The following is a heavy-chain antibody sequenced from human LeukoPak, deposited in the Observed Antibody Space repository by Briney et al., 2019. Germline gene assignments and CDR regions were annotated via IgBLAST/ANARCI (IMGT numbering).Heavy chain of an antibody. D-gene: IGHD3-22*01. CDR2: IKQDGGEK. V-gene: IGHV3-7*04. CDR3: ARGLGDYYDSSGLYY. CDR1: GFTFSSYW. Sequence: GGSLRLSCEASGFTFSSYWMTWVRQAPGKGLEWVANIKQDGGEKYYVDSVKGRFTISRDNAKNSLFLQMNSLRVEDTAVYYCARGLGDYYDSSGLYYWGQGTLVTVSS. J-gene: IGHJ4*02.